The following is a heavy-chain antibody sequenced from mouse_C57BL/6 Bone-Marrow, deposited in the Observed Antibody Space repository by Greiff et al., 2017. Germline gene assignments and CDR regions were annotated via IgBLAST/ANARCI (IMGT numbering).Heavy chain of an antibody. CDR2: ISYDGSN. J-gene: IGHJ3*01. D-gene: IGHD4-1*01. CDR3: ARMDWVLAY. V-gene: IGHV3-6*01. Sequence: EVKLQESGPGLVKPSQSLSLTCSVTGYSITSGYYWNWIRQFPGNKLEWMGYISYDGSNNYNPSLKNRISITRDTSKNQFFLKLNSVTTEDTATYYCARMDWVLAYWGQGTLVTVSA. CDR1: GYSITSGYY.